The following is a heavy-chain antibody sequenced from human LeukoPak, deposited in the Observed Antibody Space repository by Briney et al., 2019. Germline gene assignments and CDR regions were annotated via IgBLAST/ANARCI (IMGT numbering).Heavy chain of an antibody. CDR3: ARDLPRPSTDKVGATNDY. Sequence: ASVKVSCKASGYTFTGYYMHWVRQAPGQGLEWMGWINPNSGGTNYAQKFQGRVTMTRDTSLSTAYMELSRLRSDDTAVYYCARDLPRPSTDKVGATNDYWGQGTLVTVSS. J-gene: IGHJ4*02. V-gene: IGHV1-2*02. D-gene: IGHD1-26*01. CDR2: INPNSGGT. CDR1: GYTFTGYY.